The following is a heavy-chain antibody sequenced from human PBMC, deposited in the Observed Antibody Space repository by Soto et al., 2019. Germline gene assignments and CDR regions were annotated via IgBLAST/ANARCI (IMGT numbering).Heavy chain of an antibody. J-gene: IGHJ6*02. Sequence: ASVKVSCKASGYTFTSYGISWVRQAPGQGLEWMGRISAYGGNTNYAQKLQGRVTMTRDTSTSTAYMELSSLRSEDTAVYYCARDRGHYGMDVWGQGTTVTVSS. CDR1: GYTFTSYG. V-gene: IGHV1-18*01. CDR3: ARDRGHYGMDV. CDR2: ISAYGGNT.